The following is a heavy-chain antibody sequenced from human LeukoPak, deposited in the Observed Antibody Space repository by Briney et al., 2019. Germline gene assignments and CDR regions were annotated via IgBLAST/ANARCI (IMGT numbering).Heavy chain of an antibody. V-gene: IGHV4-39*01. CDR1: GGSISSSSYY. CDR3: ARGGLLEWFINWFHP. CDR2: IYYSGST. J-gene: IGHJ5*02. Sequence: SETLSLTCTVSGGSISSSSYYWGWIRQPPGKGLEWIGSIYYSGSTYYNPSLKSRVTISVDTSKNQFSLKLSSVTAADTAVYYCARGGLLEWFINWFHPWGQGTLVTVSS. D-gene: IGHD3-3*01.